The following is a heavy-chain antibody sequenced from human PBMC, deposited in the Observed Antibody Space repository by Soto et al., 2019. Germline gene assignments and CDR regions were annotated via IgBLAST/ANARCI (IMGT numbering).Heavy chain of an antibody. CDR1: GGSVSSGSYY. J-gene: IGHJ4*02. CDR2: IYYSGST. D-gene: IGHD5-12*01. Sequence: LSLTCTVSGGSVSSGSYYWSWIRQPPGKGLEWIGYIYYSGSTNYNPSLKSRVTISVDTSKNQFSLKLSSVTTADTAVYYCASVAEMATIFDYWGQGTLVTVSS. CDR3: ASVAEMATIFDY. V-gene: IGHV4-61*01.